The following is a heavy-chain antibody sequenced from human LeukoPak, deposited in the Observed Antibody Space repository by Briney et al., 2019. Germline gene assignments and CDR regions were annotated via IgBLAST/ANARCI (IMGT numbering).Heavy chain of an antibody. CDR3: ASKTNYYYYYGMDV. Sequence: ASVKVSCKASGYTFTSYDINRVRQATGQGLEWMGWMNPNSGNTGYAQKFQGRVTMTRNTSISTAYMELSSLRSEDTAVYYCASKTNYYYYYGMDVWGQGTTVTVSS. D-gene: IGHD1-14*01. J-gene: IGHJ6*02. CDR1: GYTFTSYD. V-gene: IGHV1-8*01. CDR2: MNPNSGNT.